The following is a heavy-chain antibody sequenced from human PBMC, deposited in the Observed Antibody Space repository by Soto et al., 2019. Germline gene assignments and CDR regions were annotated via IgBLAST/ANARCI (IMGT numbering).Heavy chain of an antibody. D-gene: IGHD3-3*01. V-gene: IGHV3-21*01. J-gene: IGHJ5*02. CDR2: ISSSSSYI. CDR3: ARDSGGYYDFWMNWFDP. Sequence: PGGSLRLSCAASGFTFSSYSMNWVRQAPGKGLEWVSSISSSSSYIYYADSVKGRSTISRDNAKNSLYLQMNSLRAEDTAVYYCARDSGGYYDFWMNWFDPWGQGTLVTVSS. CDR1: GFTFSSYS.